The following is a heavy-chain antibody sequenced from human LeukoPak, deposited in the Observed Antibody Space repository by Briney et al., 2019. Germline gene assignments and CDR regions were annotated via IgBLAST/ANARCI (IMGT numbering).Heavy chain of an antibody. CDR3: ARVQMGDDFNPFDY. CDR2: INSDGSET. CDR1: GFTFSSFW. J-gene: IGHJ4*02. V-gene: IGHV3-74*03. Sequence: LGGSLRLSCAASGFTFSSFWIYWVRHAPGKGLVWVSRINSDGSETMYADSVKGRFTISRDNAKNTLYLQMNSLRAEDTAVYYCARVQMGDDFNPFDYWGQGTLVTVSS. D-gene: IGHD3-16*01.